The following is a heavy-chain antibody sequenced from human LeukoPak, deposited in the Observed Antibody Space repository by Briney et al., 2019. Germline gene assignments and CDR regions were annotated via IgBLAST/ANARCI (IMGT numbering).Heavy chain of an antibody. D-gene: IGHD3-3*01. CDR1: GYTFTGYA. J-gene: IGHJ4*02. CDR2: INAGNGNT. CDR3: ARGGSVYYDFWRPFDY. Sequence: GASVKVSCKASGYTFTGYAMHWVRQAPGQRLEWMGWINAGNGNTKYSQKFQGRVTITRDTSASTAYMELSSLRSEDTAVYYCARGGSVYYDFWRPFDYWGQGTLVTVSS. V-gene: IGHV1-3*01.